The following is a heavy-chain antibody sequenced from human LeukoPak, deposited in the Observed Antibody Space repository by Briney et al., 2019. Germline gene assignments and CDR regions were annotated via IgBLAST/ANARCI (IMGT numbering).Heavy chain of an antibody. CDR1: GFTFSNHW. J-gene: IGHJ3*02. CDR2: INSDGSSI. CDR3: AKDAKPYYYDNSGYYYAGAFDI. D-gene: IGHD3-22*01. V-gene: IGHV3-74*01. Sequence: GGSLRLSCAAFGFTFSNHWMHWVRQTPGKGLVWVSRINSDGSSIRYADSVKGRFTISRDNAKNTLYLQMNSLRAEDTAVYYCAKDAKPYYYDNSGYYYAGAFDIWGQGTMVTVSS.